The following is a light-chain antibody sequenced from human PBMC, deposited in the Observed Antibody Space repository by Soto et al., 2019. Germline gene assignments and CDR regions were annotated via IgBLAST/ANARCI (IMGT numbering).Light chain of an antibody. CDR2: GAT. Sequence: QSALTQPASVSGSPGQAMTISCTGTSSDVGGYHYVSWYQHHPGKAPRLVIYGATNRPSGVSHRFSGSRSGNTASLTISGLQADDEADYYCSSYTSGTTLYVFGTGTKVTVL. J-gene: IGLJ1*01. V-gene: IGLV2-14*01. CDR3: SSYTSGTTLYV. CDR1: SSDVGGYHY.